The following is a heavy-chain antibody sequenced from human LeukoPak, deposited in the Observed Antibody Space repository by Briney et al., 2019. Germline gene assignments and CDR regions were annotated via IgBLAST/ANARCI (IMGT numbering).Heavy chain of an antibody. CDR1: GFTVSSTY. J-gene: IGHJ3*02. V-gene: IGHV3-30*02. D-gene: IGHD5-24*01. CDR3: ARDSERWLQSHDAFDI. Sequence: GGSLRLSCAASGFTVSSTYMSWVRQAPGKGLEWVAFIRYDGSNKYYADSVKGRFTISRDNSKSTLYLQMNSLRAEDTAVYYCARDSERWLQSHDAFDIWGQGTMVTLSS. CDR2: IRYDGSNK.